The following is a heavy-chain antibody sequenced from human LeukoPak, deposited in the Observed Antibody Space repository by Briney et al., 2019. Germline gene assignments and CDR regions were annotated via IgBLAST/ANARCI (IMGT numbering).Heavy chain of an antibody. Sequence: PSETLSLTCTVSGGSISSGSYYWSILRQPAGKGLEWIGSIYYSGSTYYNPSLKSRVTISVDTSKNQFSLKLSSVTAADTAVYYCARPTMVRGVIGAFDIWGQGTMVTVSS. D-gene: IGHD3-10*01. V-gene: IGHV4-39*01. CDR2: IYYSGST. CDR3: ARPTMVRGVIGAFDI. J-gene: IGHJ3*02. CDR1: GGSISSGSYY.